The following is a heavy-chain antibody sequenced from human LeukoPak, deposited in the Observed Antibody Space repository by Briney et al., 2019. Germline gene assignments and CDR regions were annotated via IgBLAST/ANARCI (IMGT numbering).Heavy chain of an antibody. CDR3: VWSSAYYATTDKFDS. V-gene: IGHV3-53*01. D-gene: IGHD3-22*01. CDR2: SDGNT. Sequence: SDGNTKYADSVQGRFTISRDNSKNTLYLEMNSLSPDDTAVYYCVWSSAYYATTDKFDSWGQGTLVTVSS. J-gene: IGHJ4*02.